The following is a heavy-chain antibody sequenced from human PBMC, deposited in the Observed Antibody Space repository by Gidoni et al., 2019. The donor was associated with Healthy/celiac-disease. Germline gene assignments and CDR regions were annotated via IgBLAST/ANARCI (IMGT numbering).Heavy chain of an antibody. J-gene: IGHJ4*02. Sequence: QVQLQESGPGLVKPSETLSLTCTVSGGSISSYYWSWIRQPPGKGLEWIGYIYYSGSTNYNPSLKSRVTISVDTSKNQFSLKLSSVTAADTAVYYCARIGPTTDNRYFDYWGQGTLVTVSS. CDR2: IYYSGST. D-gene: IGHD1-1*01. V-gene: IGHV4-59*01. CDR3: ARIGPTTDNRYFDY. CDR1: GGSISSYY.